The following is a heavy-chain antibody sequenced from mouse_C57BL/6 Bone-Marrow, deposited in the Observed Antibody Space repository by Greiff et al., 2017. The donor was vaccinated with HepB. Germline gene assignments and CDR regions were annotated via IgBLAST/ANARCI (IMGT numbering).Heavy chain of an antibody. D-gene: IGHD1-1*01. J-gene: IGHJ2*01. CDR3: ARGGLYGKNFDY. CDR1: GYSITSGYY. V-gene: IGHV3-6*01. Sequence: DVKLQESGPGLVKPSQSLSLTCSVTGYSITSGYYWNWIRQFPGNKLEWMGYISYDGSNNYNPSLKNRISITRDTSKNQFFLKLNSVTTEDTATYYCARGGLYGKNFDYWGQGTTLTVSS. CDR2: ISYDGSN.